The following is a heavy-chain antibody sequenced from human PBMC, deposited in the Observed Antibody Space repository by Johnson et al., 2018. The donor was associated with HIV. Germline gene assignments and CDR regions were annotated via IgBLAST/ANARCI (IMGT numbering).Heavy chain of an antibody. J-gene: IGHJ3*02. CDR3: AREGGNNWNDIAFDI. V-gene: IGHV3-7*01. D-gene: IGHD1-1*01. CDR1: GFTFSSYW. Sequence: VQLVESGGGVVQPGRSMRLSCAASGFTFSSYWMSWVRQAPGKGLEWVANIKQDGSEKYYVDSVKVRFTISGDNSKNTLYLQMSSLRAEDTAVYYCAREGGNNWNDIAFDIWGQGTMVTVSS. CDR2: IKQDGSEK.